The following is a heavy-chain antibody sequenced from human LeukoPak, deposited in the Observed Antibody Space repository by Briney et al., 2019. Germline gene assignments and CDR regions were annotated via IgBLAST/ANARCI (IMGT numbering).Heavy chain of an antibody. D-gene: IGHD5-18*01. CDR3: ARGPAMWQGVEGFDY. V-gene: IGHV1-3*03. Sequence: ASVKVSCKASGYTFTSYAMHWVRQAPGQRLEWMGWINAGNGNTKYSQEFQGRVTITRDTSASTAYMELSSLRSEDMAVYYCARGPAMWQGVEGFDYWGQGTLVTVSS. CDR1: GYTFTSYA. J-gene: IGHJ4*02. CDR2: INAGNGNT.